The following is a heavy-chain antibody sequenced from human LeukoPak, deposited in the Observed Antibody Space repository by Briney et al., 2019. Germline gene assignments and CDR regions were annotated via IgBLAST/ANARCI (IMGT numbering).Heavy chain of an antibody. Sequence: GSSVKVSYKASRGTFSSYAISWVRQAPGQGLEWMGRIIPILGIANYAQKFQGRVTITADKSTSTAYMELSSLRSEDMAVYYCARGTPGWFDPWGQGTLVTVSS. D-gene: IGHD2-15*01. V-gene: IGHV1-69*04. CDR3: ARGTPGWFDP. J-gene: IGHJ5*02. CDR1: RGTFSSYA. CDR2: IIPILGIA.